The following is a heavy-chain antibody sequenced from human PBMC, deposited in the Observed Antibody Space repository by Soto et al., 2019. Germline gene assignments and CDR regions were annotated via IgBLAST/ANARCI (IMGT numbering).Heavy chain of an antibody. D-gene: IGHD3-10*01. CDR1: GFTFSSYG. CDR3: ARGYMVRGVIVYGMEV. CDR2: IWYDGSNK. V-gene: IGHV3-33*01. J-gene: IGHJ6*02. Sequence: QVQLVESGGGVVQPGRSLRLSCAASGFTFSSYGMHWVRQAPGKGLEWVAVIWYDGSNKYYADSVKGRFTISRDNSKNTLYLQMNSLRAEDTAVYYCARGYMVRGVIVYGMEVWGQGTTVTVSS.